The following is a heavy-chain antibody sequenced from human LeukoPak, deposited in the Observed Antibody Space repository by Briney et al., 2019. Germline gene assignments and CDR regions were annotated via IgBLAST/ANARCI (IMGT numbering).Heavy chain of an antibody. CDR3: ATYSSSSWSYYYYYMDV. J-gene: IGHJ6*03. Sequence: SETLSLTCTVSGGSISSSSYYWGWIRQPPGKGLEWIGSIYYSGSTYYNPSLKSRVTISVDTSKNQFSLKLSSVTAADTAVYYCATYSSSSWSYYYYYMDVWGKGTTVTVSS. V-gene: IGHV4-39*07. CDR2: IYYSGST. CDR1: GGSISSSSYY. D-gene: IGHD6-6*01.